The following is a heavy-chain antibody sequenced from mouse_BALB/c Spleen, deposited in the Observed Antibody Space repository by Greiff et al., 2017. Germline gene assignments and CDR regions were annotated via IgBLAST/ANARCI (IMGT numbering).Heavy chain of an antibody. V-gene: IGHV1-82*01. J-gene: IGHJ4*01. CDR1: GYAFSSSW. CDR3: ARKSPLYAMDY. CDR2: IYPGDGDT. Sequence: QVQLQQSGPELVKPGASVKISCKASGYAFSSSWMNWVKQRPGQGLEWIGRIYPGDGDTNYNGKFKGKATLTADKSSSTAYMQLSSLTSVDSAVYFCARKSPLYAMDYWGQGTSVTVSS.